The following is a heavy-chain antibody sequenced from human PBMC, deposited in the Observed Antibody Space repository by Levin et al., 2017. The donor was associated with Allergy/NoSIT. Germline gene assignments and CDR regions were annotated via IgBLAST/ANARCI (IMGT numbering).Heavy chain of an antibody. V-gene: IGHV3-74*01. CDR2: INSDGSST. Sequence: GGSLRLSYAASGFTFSGYWMHWVRQAPGKGLVWVSRINSDGSSTSYADSVKGRFTISRDNAKNTLYLQMNSLRAEDTAVYYCARGGGYSYGCIDYWGQGTLVTVSS. D-gene: IGHD5-18*01. CDR3: ARGGGYSYGCIDY. J-gene: IGHJ4*02. CDR1: GFTFSGYW.